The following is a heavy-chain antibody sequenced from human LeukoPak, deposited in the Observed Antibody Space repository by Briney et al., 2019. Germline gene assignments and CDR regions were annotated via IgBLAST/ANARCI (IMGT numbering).Heavy chain of an antibody. CDR2: IRYDGSNK. Sequence: PGGSLRLSCAASGFTFSSYGMHWVRQAPGKGLEWVAFIRYDGSNKYYADSVKGRFTISRDNSKNTLYLQMNSLRAEDTAVYYCAKVGATEIAASPMDVWGKGTTVTVSS. J-gene: IGHJ6*03. CDR3: AKVGATEIAASPMDV. CDR1: GFTFSSYG. V-gene: IGHV3-30*02. D-gene: IGHD6-13*01.